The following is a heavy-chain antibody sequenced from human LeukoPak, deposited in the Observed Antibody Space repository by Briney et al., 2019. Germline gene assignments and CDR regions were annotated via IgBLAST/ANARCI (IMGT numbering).Heavy chain of an antibody. J-gene: IGHJ4*02. D-gene: IGHD5-18*01. V-gene: IGHV3-23*01. CDR3: AREFARGYSYGYVDYFDY. Sequence: GGFLRLSCAASGFTFSNYPMNWVRQAPGKGLAWVSTISGSGDYTYYADSVEGRFTISRDNSKNTLFLQMNSLRAEDTAVYYCAREFARGYSYGYVDYFDYWGQGTLVTVSS. CDR2: ISGSGDYT. CDR1: GFTFSNYP.